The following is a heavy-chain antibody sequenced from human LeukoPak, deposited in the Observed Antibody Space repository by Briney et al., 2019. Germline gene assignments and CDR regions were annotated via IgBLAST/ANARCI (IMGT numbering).Heavy chain of an antibody. CDR1: GYTFTGYY. CDR2: INPNSGGT. Sequence: VASVKVSCKASGYTFTGYYMHWVRQAPGQGLEWMGWINPNSGGTNYAQKFQGRVTMTRDTSISTAYMELSSLRSEDTAVYYCARETRLLFSYYYYYYMDVWGKGTTVTISS. D-gene: IGHD2-21*02. CDR3: ARETRLLFSYYYYYYMDV. J-gene: IGHJ6*03. V-gene: IGHV1-2*02.